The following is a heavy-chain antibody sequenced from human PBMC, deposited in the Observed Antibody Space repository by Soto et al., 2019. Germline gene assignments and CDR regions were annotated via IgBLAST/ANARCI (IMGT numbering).Heavy chain of an antibody. D-gene: IGHD1-26*01. V-gene: IGHV3-30-3*01. J-gene: IGHJ3*02. CDR1: GFTFSSYA. CDR2: ISYEGSHK. Sequence: QVQLVESGGGVVQPGRSLRLSCAAAGFTFSSYAMHWVRQAPGKGLEWVAVISYEGSHKYYADSVKDRFTISRDNSNNTLDLQMNSLRAEDTAVYYCAGVWELPGAFDIWGQGTTVTVSS. CDR3: AGVWELPGAFDI.